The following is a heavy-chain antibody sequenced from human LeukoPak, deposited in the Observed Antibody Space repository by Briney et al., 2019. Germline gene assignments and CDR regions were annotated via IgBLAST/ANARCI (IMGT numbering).Heavy chain of an antibody. CDR1: GFTFSSYG. Sequence: GGSLRLSCAAPGFTFSSYGMHWVRQAPGKGLEWVAFIRYDGSNKYYADSVKGRFTISRDNAKNSLYLQMSSLRAEDTAVYYCGRGRGNSGSFDVFDIWGQGTMVTVSS. D-gene: IGHD1-26*01. J-gene: IGHJ3*02. V-gene: IGHV3-30*02. CDR2: IRYDGSNK. CDR3: GRGRGNSGSFDVFDI.